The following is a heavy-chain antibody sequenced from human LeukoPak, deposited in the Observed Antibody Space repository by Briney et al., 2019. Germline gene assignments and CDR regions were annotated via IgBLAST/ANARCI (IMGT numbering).Heavy chain of an antibody. Sequence: PGTSLRLSCAASGFIFSNYGMHWVRQAPGKGLEWVAVIGSDGSNKYYADSVKGRFTISRDDSKNTLYLQMDSLRAEDTAVYYCARDLNFRLDYWGQGTLVTVSS. V-gene: IGHV3-33*01. CDR3: ARDLNFRLDY. CDR2: IGSDGSNK. J-gene: IGHJ4*02. D-gene: IGHD1-1*01. CDR1: GFIFSNYG.